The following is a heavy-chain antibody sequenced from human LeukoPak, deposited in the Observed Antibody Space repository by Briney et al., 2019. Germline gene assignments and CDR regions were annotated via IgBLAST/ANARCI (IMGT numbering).Heavy chain of an antibody. CDR1: GYTFTGYF. J-gene: IGHJ4*02. CDR2: INPNSGDT. CDR3: ARDGGLDY. D-gene: IGHD3-16*01. Sequence: ASVKVSCKTSGYTFTGYFMHWVRQAPGQGLEWMGWINPNSGDTNYAQKFQGRVTMTRDTSISTVYMELSGLRFDDTAVYYCARDGGLDYWGQGTLVTVSS. V-gene: IGHV1-2*02.